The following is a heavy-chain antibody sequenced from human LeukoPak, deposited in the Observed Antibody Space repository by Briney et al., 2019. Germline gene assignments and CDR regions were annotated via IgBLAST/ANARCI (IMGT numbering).Heavy chain of an antibody. D-gene: IGHD5-12*01. CDR3: AKEVATLYYFDY. J-gene: IGHJ4*02. Sequence: GGSLRLSCAASGFTFNNYAMNWVRQAPGKGLEWVSAISGSGGSTYYADSVKGRFTISRDNSKNTLYLQMNSLRAEDTAVYYCAKEVATLYYFDYWGQGTLVTVSS. CDR1: GFTFNNYA. CDR2: ISGSGGST. V-gene: IGHV3-23*01.